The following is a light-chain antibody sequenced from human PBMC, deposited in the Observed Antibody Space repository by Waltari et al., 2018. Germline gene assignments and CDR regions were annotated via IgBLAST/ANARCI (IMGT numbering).Light chain of an antibody. CDR1: QDINSW. J-gene: IGKJ4*01. V-gene: IGKV1-12*01. Sequence: DIQMTQSPSSVSASVGDRVTITWRASQDINSWLAWYQQKPGKAPKFLIYGASSFQSGDPSRFSGSGSGTEFTLTISSLQPEDFATYYCQQANSFPLTFGGGTKVEIK. CDR2: GAS. CDR3: QQANSFPLT.